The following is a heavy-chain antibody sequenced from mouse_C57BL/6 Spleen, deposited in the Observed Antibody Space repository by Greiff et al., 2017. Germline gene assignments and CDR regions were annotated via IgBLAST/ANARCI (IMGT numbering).Heavy chain of an antibody. CDR1: GYTFTSYG. J-gene: IGHJ4*01. CDR3: GKDYGSSPLAMDY. Sequence: QVQLQQSGAELARPGASVKLSCKASGYTFTSYGISWVKQRTGQGLEWIGEIYPRSGNTYYNEKFKGKATLTADKPSSTAYMELRSLTSEDSAVYFCGKDYGSSPLAMDYWGQGTSVTVSS. V-gene: IGHV1-81*01. D-gene: IGHD1-1*01. CDR2: IYPRSGNT.